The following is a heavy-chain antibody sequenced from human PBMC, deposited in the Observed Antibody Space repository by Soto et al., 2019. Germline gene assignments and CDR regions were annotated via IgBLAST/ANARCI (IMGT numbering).Heavy chain of an antibody. CDR2: ISWNSGSI. D-gene: IGHD3-10*01. CDR3: AKDGLVRGSDSEFDY. CDR1: GFTFDDYA. Sequence: GGSLRLSCAASGFTFDDYAMHWVRQAPGKGLEWVSGISWNSGSIGYADSVKGRFTISRDNAKNSLYLQMNSLRAEDTALYYCAKDGLVRGSDSEFDYWGQGTLVTVSS. J-gene: IGHJ4*02. V-gene: IGHV3-9*01.